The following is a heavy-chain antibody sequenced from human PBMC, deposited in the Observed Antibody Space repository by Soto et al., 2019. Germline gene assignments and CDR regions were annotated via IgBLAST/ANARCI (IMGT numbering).Heavy chain of an antibody. CDR1: GGSISSYY. Sequence: LSLTCTVSGGSISSYYWSWIRQPPGKGLEWIGYIYYSGSTNYNPSLKSRVTISVDTSKNQFSLKLSSVTAADTAVYYCAISTSSTVTYYFDYWGQGTLVTVSS. V-gene: IGHV4-59*01. CDR2: IYYSGST. CDR3: AISTSSTVTYYFDY. D-gene: IGHD4-17*01. J-gene: IGHJ4*02.